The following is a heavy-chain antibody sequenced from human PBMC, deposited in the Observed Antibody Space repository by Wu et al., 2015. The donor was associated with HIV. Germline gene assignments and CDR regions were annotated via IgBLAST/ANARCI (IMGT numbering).Heavy chain of an antibody. D-gene: IGHD1-1*01. CDR3: ARTSHWPYYYGMDV. V-gene: IGHV1-2*02. CDR2: VNSDNGGT. CDR1: GYKFNDYY. J-gene: IGHJ6*02. Sequence: QVQLVQSGAQVTRPGASVTISCETSGYKFNDYYVHWVRQAPGQGLEWLGWVNSDNGGTNYELKFHGRVTMTRDTSSTTSYMELSSLTSADTAVYYCARTSHWPYYYGMDVWGQGTTVVVSS.